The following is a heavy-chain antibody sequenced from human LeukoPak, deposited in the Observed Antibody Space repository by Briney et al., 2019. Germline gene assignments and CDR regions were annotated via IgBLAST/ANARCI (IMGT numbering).Heavy chain of an antibody. V-gene: IGHV3-15*01. CDR1: GFTFSNAW. J-gene: IGHJ4*02. Sequence: PGGSLRLSWAASGFTFSNAWMNWVRQAPGEGLEWVGRIKSKTDGGTTDYVGPGKGRFTISRDDSTHTLYLQVNSLKTEHTAVYYCTTGTWGSFSYCGQGTPVTVSS. D-gene: IGHD7-27*01. CDR3: TTGTWGSFSY. CDR2: IKSKTDGGTT.